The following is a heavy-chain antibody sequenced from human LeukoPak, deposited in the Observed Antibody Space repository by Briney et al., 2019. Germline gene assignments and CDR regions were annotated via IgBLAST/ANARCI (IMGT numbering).Heavy chain of an antibody. V-gene: IGHV1-2*02. D-gene: IGHD3-22*01. CDR1: GYTFTGYY. J-gene: IGHJ4*02. CDR3: TVNYYDSSGYYPRDYYFVY. CDR2: INPNSGGT. Sequence: ASVKVSCKASGYTFTGYYMHWVRQAPGQGLEWMGWINPNSGGTNYAQKFQGRVTMTRDTSISTAYMELSRLRSDDTAVYYCTVNYYDSSGYYPRDYYFVYWGQGTLVTVSS.